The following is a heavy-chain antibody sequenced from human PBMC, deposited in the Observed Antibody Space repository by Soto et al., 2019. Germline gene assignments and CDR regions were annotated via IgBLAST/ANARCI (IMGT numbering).Heavy chain of an antibody. D-gene: IGHD3-9*01. CDR2: IYYSGST. J-gene: IGHJ5*02. CDR1: GGSISSYY. CDR3: ARHPQLGRLGYFDWLTANGLAP. V-gene: IGHV4-59*08. Sequence: SETLSLTCTVSGGSISSYYWSWIRQPPGKGLEWIGYIYYSGSTNYNPSLKSRVTISVDTSKNQFSLKLSSVTAADTAVYYCARHPQLGRLGYFDWLTANGLAPWGQGTLVTVS.